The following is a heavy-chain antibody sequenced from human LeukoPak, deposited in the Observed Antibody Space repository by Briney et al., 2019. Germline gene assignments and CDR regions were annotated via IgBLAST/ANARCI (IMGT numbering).Heavy chain of an antibody. Sequence: SETLSLTCTVSGGSISSYYWSWIRQPPGKGLEWIGEINHSGSTNYNPSLKSRVTISVDTSKNQFSLKLSSVTAADTAVYYCARGRVNPDAFDIWGQGTMVTVSS. CDR1: GGSISSYY. CDR2: INHSGST. J-gene: IGHJ3*02. CDR3: ARGRVNPDAFDI. D-gene: IGHD3-10*01. V-gene: IGHV4-34*01.